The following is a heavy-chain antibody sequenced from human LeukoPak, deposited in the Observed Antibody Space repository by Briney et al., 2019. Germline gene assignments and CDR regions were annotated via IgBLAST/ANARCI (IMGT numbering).Heavy chain of an antibody. CDR3: ARAPSGYSGSESKTSFDF. V-gene: IGHV4-59*11. CDR1: GGSLGGHY. Sequence: SDTLCLTCNVSGGSLGGHYWTWIRQPPGKGLEWIGYIYYTGSANYHPSLTMRVSMSVATAKNQFPLRLNSVTAADTAVDYCARAPSGYSGSESKTSFDFWGQGTLVTVSS. D-gene: IGHD5-12*01. J-gene: IGHJ4*02. CDR2: IYYTGSA.